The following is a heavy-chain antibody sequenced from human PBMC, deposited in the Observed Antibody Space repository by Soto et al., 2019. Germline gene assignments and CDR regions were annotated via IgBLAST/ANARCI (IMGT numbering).Heavy chain of an antibody. Sequence: SETLSLTCAVSGGSISSGGYSWSWIRQSPGKGLEWIGYMKYRGNTKYNPSLNSRVTISLDTSKNQFSLKVTSVTAADTAVYYCAKASDASAYGGYWFDPWGPGTQVTVSS. D-gene: IGHD5-12*01. CDR3: AKASDASAYGGYWFDP. J-gene: IGHJ5*02. CDR1: GGSISSGGYS. V-gene: IGHV4-61*08. CDR2: MKYRGNT.